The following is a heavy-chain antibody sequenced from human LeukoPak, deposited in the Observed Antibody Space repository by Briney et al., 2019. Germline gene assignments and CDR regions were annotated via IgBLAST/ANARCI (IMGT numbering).Heavy chain of an antibody. CDR2: ITASGST. CDR3: AGARGSYYTYYYSIDV. J-gene: IGHJ6*02. V-gene: IGHV4-61*02. CDR1: GGSISSGSYY. Sequence: SETLSLTCTVSGGSISSGSYYWNWIRQPAGKGLEWIGRITASGSTNYNPSLKSPVTKSAHTSNTHASLRPRSGTATDTAVYYCAGARGSYYTYYYSIDVWGQGTTVTVSS. D-gene: IGHD3-10*01.